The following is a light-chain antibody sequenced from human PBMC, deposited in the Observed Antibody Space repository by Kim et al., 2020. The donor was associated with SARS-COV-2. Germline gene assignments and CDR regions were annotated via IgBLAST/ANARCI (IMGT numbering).Light chain of an antibody. V-gene: IGKV3-11*01. J-gene: IGKJ2*01. CDR3: QQRTNSYT. CDR2: DAS. Sequence: LSLSPGERVTLSGRASQSVSRYLAWYQQNPGQAPRLLMYDASNRATGIPARFSGSGSGTDFTLTISSLEPEDFAVYYCQQRTNSYTFGQGTKLEI. CDR1: QSVSRY.